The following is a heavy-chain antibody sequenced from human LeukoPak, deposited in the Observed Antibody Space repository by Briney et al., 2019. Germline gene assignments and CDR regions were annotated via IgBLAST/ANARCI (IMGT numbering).Heavy chain of an antibody. D-gene: IGHD3-3*01. V-gene: IGHV3-21*01. J-gene: IGHJ6*02. CDR2: ISSDSNHR. CDR3: ARVAFGLYVMDV. CDR1: GFTFSTYS. Sequence: GGSLRLSCAASGFTFSTYSMNWVRQAPGKGLEWVSSISSDSNHRFYADSLKGRFTISRDNAKNSLYLQLISLRAEDTGVYYCARVAFGLYVMDVWGQGTTVTVSS.